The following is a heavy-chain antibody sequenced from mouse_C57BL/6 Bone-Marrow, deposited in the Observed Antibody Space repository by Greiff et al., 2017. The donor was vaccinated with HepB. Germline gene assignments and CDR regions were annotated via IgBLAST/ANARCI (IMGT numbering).Heavy chain of an antibody. CDR3: ARFPGRDYDDGDLFYAMDY. V-gene: IGHV1-64*01. J-gene: IGHJ4*01. CDR1: GYTFTSYW. Sequence: VQLQQPGAELVKPGASVKLSCKASGYTFTSYWMHWVKQRPGQGLEWIGMIHPNSGSTNYNEKFKSKATLTVDKSSSTAYMQLSSLTSEDSAVYYCARFPGRDYDDGDLFYAMDYWGQGTSVTVSS. D-gene: IGHD2-4*01. CDR2: IHPNSGST.